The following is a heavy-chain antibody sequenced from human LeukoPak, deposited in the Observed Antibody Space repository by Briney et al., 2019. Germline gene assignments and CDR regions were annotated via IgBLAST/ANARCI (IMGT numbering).Heavy chain of an antibody. D-gene: IGHD3-3*01. CDR3: ARAYYDFWSGYYSYFDY. Sequence: SETLSLTCTVSGGSISSSSYYWGWIRQPPGKGLEWIGSIYYSGSTYHNPSLKSRLTISLDMSKNQFSLRLSSVTAADTAVYYCARAYYDFWSGYYSYFDYWGQGTLVTVSS. CDR1: GGSISSSSYY. J-gene: IGHJ4*02. CDR2: IYYSGST. V-gene: IGHV4-39*07.